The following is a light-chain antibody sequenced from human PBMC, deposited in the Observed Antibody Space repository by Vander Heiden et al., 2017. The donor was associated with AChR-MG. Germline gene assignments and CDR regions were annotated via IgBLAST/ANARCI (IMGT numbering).Light chain of an antibody. CDR3: QQYNNWPPYT. CDR1: QSVSSN. J-gene: IGKJ2*01. V-gene: IGKV3-15*01. Sequence: EIVLTQSPATLSVSPGERATLPCRASQSVSSNLAWYQQKPGQAPRLLIYGASTRATGIPARCSGSGSGTEFTLTISSLQSEDFAVYYCQQYNNWPPYTFGQGTKLDIK. CDR2: GAS.